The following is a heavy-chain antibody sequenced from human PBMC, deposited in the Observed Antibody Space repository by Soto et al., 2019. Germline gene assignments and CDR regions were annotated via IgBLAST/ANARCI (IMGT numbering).Heavy chain of an antibody. CDR1: GFTFSSYA. CDR3: ARDSTPIAAVNWFDP. V-gene: IGHV3-30-3*01. CDR2: ISYDGSNK. Sequence: LRLSCAASGFTFSSYAMHWVRQAPGKGLEWAAVISYDGSNKYYADSVKGRFTISRDNSKNTLYLQMNSLRAEDTAVDYCARDSTPIAAVNWFDPWGQGTLVTVSS. D-gene: IGHD6-13*01. J-gene: IGHJ5*02.